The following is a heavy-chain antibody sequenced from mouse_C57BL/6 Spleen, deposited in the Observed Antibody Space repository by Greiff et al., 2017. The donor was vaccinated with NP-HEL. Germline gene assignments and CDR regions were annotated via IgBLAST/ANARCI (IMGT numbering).Heavy chain of an antibody. D-gene: IGHD1-1*01. V-gene: IGHV10-1*01. CDR1: GFSFNTYA. J-gene: IGHJ4*01. CDR2: IRSKSNNYAT. CDR3: VRFTTVYAMDY. Sequence: EVQVVESGGGLVQPKGSLKLSCAASGFSFNTYAMNWVRQAPGKGLEWVARIRSKSNNYATYYADSVKDRFTISRDDSESMLYLQMNNLKTEDTAMYYCVRFTTVYAMDYWGQGTSVTVSS.